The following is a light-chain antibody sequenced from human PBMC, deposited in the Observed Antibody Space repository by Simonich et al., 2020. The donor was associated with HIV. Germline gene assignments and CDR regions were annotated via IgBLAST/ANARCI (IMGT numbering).Light chain of an antibody. Sequence: SYELTQPPSVSLSPGQTARITCSGDSLPEQYAYWYQQKSGQAPLLVIYEDSKRPSGSPERFSGSSSGTMATLTISGAQVEDEADYYCYSTDSSDNHLWVFGGGTKLTVL. CDR3: YSTDSSDNHLWV. V-gene: IGLV3-10*01. CDR2: EDS. CDR1: SLPEQY. J-gene: IGLJ3*02.